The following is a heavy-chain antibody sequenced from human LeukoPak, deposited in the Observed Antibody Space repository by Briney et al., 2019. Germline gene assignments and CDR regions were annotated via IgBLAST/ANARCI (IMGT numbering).Heavy chain of an antibody. CDR3: VRDRALDY. Sequence: GGSLRLSCVASGFTFNSYNMNWVRQAPGKGLEWVSSISSSSSYMYSADSAEGRFTISRDNAKNSLYLHMNSLRVEDTAVYYCVRDRALDYWGQGTLVTVSS. V-gene: IGHV3-21*01. CDR1: GFTFNSYN. D-gene: IGHD3-16*02. J-gene: IGHJ4*02. CDR2: ISSSSSYM.